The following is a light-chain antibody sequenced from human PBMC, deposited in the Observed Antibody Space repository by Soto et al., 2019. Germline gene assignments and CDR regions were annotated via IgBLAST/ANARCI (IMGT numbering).Light chain of an antibody. CDR3: QQYGSSPPFT. CDR1: QSFSNNY. V-gene: IGKV3-20*01. CDR2: GAS. J-gene: IGKJ1*01. Sequence: EIVLTQSPGTLSLSPGERATLSCRAGQSFSNNYLAWYQQKPGQAPRLLIYGASSRATGIPDRFSGSGSGTDFTLTISRLEPEDFAVYYCQQYGSSPPFTFGQGTKVDIK.